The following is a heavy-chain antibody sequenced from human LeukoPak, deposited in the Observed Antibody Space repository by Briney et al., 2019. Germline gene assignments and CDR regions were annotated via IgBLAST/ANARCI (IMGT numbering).Heavy chain of an antibody. J-gene: IGHJ6*03. CDR3: ARDYYGSGSYYSGYYYMDV. CDR1: GGSISSSNW. D-gene: IGHD3-10*01. V-gene: IGHV4-4*02. CDR2: IYHSGST. Sequence: PSETLSLTCAVSGGSISSSNWWSWVRQPPGKGLEWIGEIYHSGSTNYNPSLKSRVTISVDKSKNQFSLKLSSVTAAGTAVYYCARDYYGSGSYYSGYYYMDVWGKGTTVTVSS.